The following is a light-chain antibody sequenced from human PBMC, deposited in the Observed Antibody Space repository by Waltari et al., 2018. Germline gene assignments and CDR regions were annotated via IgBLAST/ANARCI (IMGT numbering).Light chain of an antibody. CDR2: DVN. CDR3: SSFTRASSWV. CDR1: SSDVGAYNY. V-gene: IGLV2-14*03. Sequence: HSALAQPASVSGSPGQSITISCTGTSSDVGAYNYVSWYQQHPGKAPRLMIYDVNNRPSGVSNRFSGSKSGNMASLTISGLQAEDEADYYCSSFTRASSWVFGGWTKLTV. J-gene: IGLJ3*02.